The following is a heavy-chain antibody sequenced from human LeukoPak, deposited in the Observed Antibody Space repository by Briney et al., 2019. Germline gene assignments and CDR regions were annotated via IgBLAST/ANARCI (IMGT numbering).Heavy chain of an antibody. D-gene: IGHD3-22*01. CDR3: VRSAFHAGSGNYYDY. CDR2: ISYDGSKK. V-gene: IGHV3-30*04. Sequence: GGSLRLSCAASGFTFSSYAMHWVRQAPGKGLEWVAVISYDGSKKYYADSVKGRFTISRDNSKNTLYLQMNSLRDEDTAVYYCVRSAFHAGSGNYYDYWGQGTLVTVSS. J-gene: IGHJ4*02. CDR1: GFTFSSYA.